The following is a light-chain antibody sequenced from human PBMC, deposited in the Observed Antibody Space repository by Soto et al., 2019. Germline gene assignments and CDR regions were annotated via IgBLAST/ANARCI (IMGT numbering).Light chain of an antibody. CDR3: SSYTSSSTTCV. J-gene: IGLJ1*01. Sequence: QSALTQPASVSGSPGQSITISCTGTSSDVGGYNYVSWYQQHPGKAPKLMIYDVSNRPSGVSNRFSGSKSGNTASLTISGLLDEDEAAYYCSSYTSSSTTCVFGTGTKLTVL. CDR2: DVS. V-gene: IGLV2-14*01. CDR1: SSDVGGYNY.